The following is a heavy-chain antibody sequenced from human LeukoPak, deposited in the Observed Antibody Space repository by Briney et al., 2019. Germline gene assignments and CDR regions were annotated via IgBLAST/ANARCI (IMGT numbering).Heavy chain of an antibody. CDR2: IIPIFSTA. Sequence: SVKVSCKASGGTFSSYAISWVRQAPGQGLEWMGGIIPIFSTANYAQKFQGRVTITADESTSTAYMELSSLRSEDTAVYYCARKGALWFGELFHYMDVWGKGTTVTVSS. D-gene: IGHD3-10*01. CDR3: ARKGALWFGELFHYMDV. J-gene: IGHJ6*03. CDR1: GGTFSSYA. V-gene: IGHV1-69*01.